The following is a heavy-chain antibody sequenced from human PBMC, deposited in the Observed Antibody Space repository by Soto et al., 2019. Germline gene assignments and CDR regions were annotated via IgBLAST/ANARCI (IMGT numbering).Heavy chain of an antibody. CDR1: GFTFSTYW. J-gene: IGHJ4*02. Sequence: GGSLRLACAASGFTFSTYWMSWVRQAPGKGLEWVANIKQDGSEKYYVGSVKGRFTISRDNAKNSLYLQMNSLRAEDTAVYYCAREDSPYGDYGDWGQGTLVTVSS. D-gene: IGHD4-17*01. CDR3: AREDSPYGDYGD. CDR2: IKQDGSEK. V-gene: IGHV3-7*01.